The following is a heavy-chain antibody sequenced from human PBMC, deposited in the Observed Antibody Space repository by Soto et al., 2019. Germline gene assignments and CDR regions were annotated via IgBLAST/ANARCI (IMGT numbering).Heavy chain of an antibody. J-gene: IGHJ4*02. V-gene: IGHV4-59*11. CDR3: ARGGGSPYHDHEFDY. Sequence: QVQLQESGPGLVKPSETLSLTCSVSGVSTSNHYWTWIRKPPGQGPEWIGCIYYRGTTNYNASFNSRVTXTXDXSQXQFSLKLTSVPTADTAVYYCARGGGSPYHDHEFDYWGPGILVTVSS. CDR2: IYYRGTT. CDR1: GVSTSNHY. D-gene: IGHD2-2*01.